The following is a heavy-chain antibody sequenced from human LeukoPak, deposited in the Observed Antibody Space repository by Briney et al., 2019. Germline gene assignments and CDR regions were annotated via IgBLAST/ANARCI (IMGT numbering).Heavy chain of an antibody. D-gene: IGHD6-19*01. V-gene: IGHV3-23*01. CDR2: VSGSGSTT. CDR3: ARSYNSGWPYYFDY. J-gene: IGHJ4*02. Sequence: GGSLRLSCAASGFTFSNYGMSWVRQAPGKGLEWVSTVSGSGSTTYYADSVKGRFTISRDNSKSTLYLQMNSLRAEDTAVYYCARSYNSGWPYYFDYWGQGTLVTVSS. CDR1: GFTFSNYG.